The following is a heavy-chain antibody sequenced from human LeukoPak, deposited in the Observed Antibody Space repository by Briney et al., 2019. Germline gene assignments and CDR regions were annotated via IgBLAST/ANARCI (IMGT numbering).Heavy chain of an antibody. CDR1: GYTFTSYA. CDR3: SGCRGAQWLVHPYYYYYMDV. Sequence: ASVKVSCKASGYTFTSYAMNWVRQAPGQGLEWMGWINTNTGNPTYAQGFTGRFVFSLDTSVSTAYLQISSLKAEDTAVYYCSGCRGAQWLVHPYYYYYMDVWGKGTTVTVSS. D-gene: IGHD6-19*01. CDR2: INTNTGNP. J-gene: IGHJ6*03. V-gene: IGHV7-4-1*02.